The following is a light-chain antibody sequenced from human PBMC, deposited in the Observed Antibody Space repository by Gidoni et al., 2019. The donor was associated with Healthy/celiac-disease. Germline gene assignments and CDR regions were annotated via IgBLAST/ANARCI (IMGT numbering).Light chain of an antibody. CDR2: DVS. V-gene: IGLV2-14*01. CDR3: SSYTSSSTPVV. CDR1: NSDVVGYNY. Sequence: SALTQPASVSGYPGQSITISCTGTNSDVVGYNYVSWYQQHPGKAPKLMIYDVSNRPSGVSKRFSGSKSGNTASLTISGLKAEDEADYYCSSYTSSSTPVVFGGGTKLTVL. J-gene: IGLJ2*01.